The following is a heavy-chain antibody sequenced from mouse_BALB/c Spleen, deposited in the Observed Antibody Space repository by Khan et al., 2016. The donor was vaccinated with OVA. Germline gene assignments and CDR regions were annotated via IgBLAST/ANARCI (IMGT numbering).Heavy chain of an antibody. CDR2: IWAGGSP. Sequence: QVQLKESGPGLVAPSQSLSITCTVSGFSLTSYGVHWVRQPPGKGLEWLGVIWAGGSPNYNSTLMSRLSISKNNSKSQVFLKVNSQQTDDTAMYYCARVEDIWGQGTTLTVSS. V-gene: IGHV2-9*02. D-gene: IGHD1-3*01. CDR3: ARVEDI. J-gene: IGHJ2*01. CDR1: GFSLTSYG.